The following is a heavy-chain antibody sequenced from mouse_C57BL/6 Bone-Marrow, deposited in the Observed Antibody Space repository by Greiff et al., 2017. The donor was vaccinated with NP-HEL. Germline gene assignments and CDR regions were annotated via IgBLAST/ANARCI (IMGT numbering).Heavy chain of an antibody. D-gene: IGHD2-10*01. V-gene: IGHV3-6*01. J-gene: IGHJ2*01. CDR3: ARDPYYALYYFDD. CDR2: ISYDGSN. CDR1: GYSITSGYY. Sequence: ESGPGLVKPSQSLSLTCSVTGYSITSGYYWNWIRQFPGNKLEWMGYISYDGSNNYNPSLKNRISITRDTSKNQFFLKLNSVTTEDTATYYCARDPYYALYYFDDWGQGTTLTVSS.